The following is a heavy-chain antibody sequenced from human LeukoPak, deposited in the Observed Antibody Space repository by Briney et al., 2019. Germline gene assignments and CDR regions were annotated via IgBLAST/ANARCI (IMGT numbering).Heavy chain of an antibody. J-gene: IGHJ5*02. CDR3: ARGMDWFDP. Sequence: SETLSLTCAVYGGSFSGYYWSWIRQPPGKGLEWIGEINHSGSTNYNPSLKSRVTISVDTSKKQFSLKLSSVTAADTAVYYCARGMDWFDPWGQGTLVTVSS. CDR1: GGSFSGYY. V-gene: IGHV4-34*01. CDR2: INHSGST. D-gene: IGHD5-24*01.